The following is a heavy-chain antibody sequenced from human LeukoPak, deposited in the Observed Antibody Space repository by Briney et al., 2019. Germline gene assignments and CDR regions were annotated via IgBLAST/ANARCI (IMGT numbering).Heavy chain of an antibody. J-gene: IGHJ6*03. CDR1: GYTFTGYY. Sequence: ASVKVSCKASGYTFTGYYIHWVRQAPGQGLEWMGWIIPNSGDTNYAQKFQGRVTMTRDTSISTAYMELSRLRSEDTAVYYCARSPREQLWPSRKKGYYYYMDVWGKGTTVTVSS. CDR3: ARSPREQLWPSRKKGYYYYMDV. V-gene: IGHV1-2*02. D-gene: IGHD5-18*01. CDR2: IIPNSGDT.